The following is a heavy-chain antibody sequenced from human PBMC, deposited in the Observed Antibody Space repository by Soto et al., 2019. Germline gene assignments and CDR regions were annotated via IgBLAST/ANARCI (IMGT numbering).Heavy chain of an antibody. Sequence: SETLSLTCTVSGASLSSISYYWGWIRQPPGKGLEWVGSIFFTGNIYYNPSLKSRVTISVDTSRNQFSLMVNSVTAADTAVYYCASRHCSGGSCYNHGFDAWGQGALVTVSS. V-gene: IGHV4-39*01. CDR3: ASRHCSGGSCYNHGFDA. CDR1: GASLSSISYY. J-gene: IGHJ4*02. D-gene: IGHD2-15*01. CDR2: IFFTGNI.